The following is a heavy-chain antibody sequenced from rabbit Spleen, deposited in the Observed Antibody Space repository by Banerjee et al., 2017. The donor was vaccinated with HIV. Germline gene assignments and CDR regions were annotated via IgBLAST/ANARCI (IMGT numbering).Heavy chain of an antibody. J-gene: IGHJ6*01. D-gene: IGHD8-1*01. CDR3: ARDTASSFSSYGMDL. CDR1: GFSFSNKAV. Sequence: QEQLLESGGGLVKPEESLKLSCTASGFSFSNKAVMCWVRQAPGKGLEWIACINAITGKAVYASWAKGRFTFSKTSSTTVTLQVTSLTAADTATYFCARDTASSFSSYGMDLWGPGTLVTVS. CDR2: INAITGKA. V-gene: IGHV1S45*01.